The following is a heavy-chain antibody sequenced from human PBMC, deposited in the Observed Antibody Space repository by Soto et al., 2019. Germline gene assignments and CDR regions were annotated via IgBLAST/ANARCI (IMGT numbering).Heavy chain of an antibody. J-gene: IGHJ5*02. V-gene: IGHV4-31*03. Sequence: QVQLQESGPGLVEPSQTLSLTCTVSGDPLNTGGYYWSWIRHLPGKGLEWLGYIYYSGNTYYNPSLKGRVDISGDMSKKQFSLRLSSVTAADTAVYHCARVSSDWFDPLGPGIQVTVSS. D-gene: IGHD3-10*01. CDR3: ARVSSDWFDP. CDR2: IYYSGNT. CDR1: GDPLNTGGYY.